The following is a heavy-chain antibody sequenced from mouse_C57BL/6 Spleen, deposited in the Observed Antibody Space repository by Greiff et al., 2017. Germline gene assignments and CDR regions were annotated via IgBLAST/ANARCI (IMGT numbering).Heavy chain of an antibody. CDR3: ARRAFDYGSPYYAMDY. CDR2: ILPGSGST. D-gene: IGHD1-1*01. CDR1: GYTFTGYW. J-gene: IGHJ4*01. V-gene: IGHV1-9*01. Sequence: QVQLKQSGAELMKPGASVKLSCKATGYTFTGYWIEWVKQRPGHGLEWIGEILPGSGSTNYNEKFKGKATFTADTSSTTAYMQRSSLTTEDSAIYYCARRAFDYGSPYYAMDYWGQGTSVTVSA.